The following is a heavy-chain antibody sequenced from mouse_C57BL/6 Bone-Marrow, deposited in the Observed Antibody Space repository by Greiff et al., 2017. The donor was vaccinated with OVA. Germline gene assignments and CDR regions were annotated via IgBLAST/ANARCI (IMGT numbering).Heavy chain of an antibody. CDR2: IYPGSGSS. V-gene: IGHV1-55*01. Sequence: QVQLQQPGAELVKPGASVKLSCKASGYTFTSYWITWVQQRPGQGLEWIGDIYPGSGSSNYKEKFKSKATLTVDTASSTAYMQISSLTSEDSAVYYCARGDQRWEAMDYWGQGTSVTVSA. D-gene: IGHD1-1*02. CDR3: ARGDQRWEAMDY. J-gene: IGHJ4*01. CDR1: GYTFTSYW.